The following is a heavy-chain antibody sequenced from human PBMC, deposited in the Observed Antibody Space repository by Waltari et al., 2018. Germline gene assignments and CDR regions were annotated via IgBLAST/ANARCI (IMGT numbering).Heavy chain of an antibody. CDR1: GGSISSYY. CDR2: IYYSGST. J-gene: IGHJ6*02. CDR3: ARVFGRSGYYYYYYGMDV. D-gene: IGHD3-22*01. Sequence: QVQLQESGPGLVKPSETLSLTCTVSGGSISSYYWSWIRQPPGKGLEWIGYIYYSGSTNYHPALKSRVTISVDTSKNQFSLKLSSVTVADTAVYYCARVFGRSGYYYYYYGMDVWGQGTTVIVSS. V-gene: IGHV4-59*01.